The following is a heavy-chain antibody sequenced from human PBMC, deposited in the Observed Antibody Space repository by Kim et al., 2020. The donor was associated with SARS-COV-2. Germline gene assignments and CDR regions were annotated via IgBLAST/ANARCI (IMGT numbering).Heavy chain of an antibody. CDR2: ISDDGEPT. CDR1: GFIFSYVA. CDR3: VRFSGRSTFYY. Sequence: GGSLRLSCVASGFIFSYVAMTWVRQVPGKGLEWISYISDDGEPTYYADSVKGRFTISRDNARNSVYLQMSSLRAEDTAVYYCVRFSGRSTFYYWGQGALVTVSS. V-gene: IGHV3-48*03. J-gene: IGHJ4*02. D-gene: IGHD1-26*01.